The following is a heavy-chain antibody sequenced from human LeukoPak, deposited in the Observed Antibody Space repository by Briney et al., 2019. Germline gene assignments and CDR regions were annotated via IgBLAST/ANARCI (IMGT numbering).Heavy chain of an antibody. J-gene: IGHJ4*02. D-gene: IGHD3-22*01. CDR1: GGSINSYY. CDR2: IYYSGST. Sequence: MPSETLSLTCTVSGGSINSYYWSWIRQPPGKGLEWIGCIYYSGSTNHNPSLKSRVTISLDTSKKQFSLKLRSVTTADTAMYYCARAYDSRGYRHDYWGQGTLVTASS. V-gene: IGHV4-59*01. CDR3: ARAYDSRGYRHDY.